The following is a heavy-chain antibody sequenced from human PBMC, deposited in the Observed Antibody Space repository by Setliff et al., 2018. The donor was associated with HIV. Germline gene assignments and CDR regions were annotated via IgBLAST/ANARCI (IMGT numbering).Heavy chain of an antibody. V-gene: IGHV3-15*01. CDR3: AREPLDRSSGSYSDLDY. J-gene: IGHJ4*02. CDR1: GFTFSNAW. D-gene: IGHD1-26*01. Sequence: GGSLRLSCAASGFTFSNAWMSWVRQAPGKGLEWVGRIKSKTDGGTTDYAAPVKGRFTISRDDSKNTLYLQMNSLRVEDTAVYYCAREPLDRSSGSYSDLDYWGQGTLVTVSS. CDR2: IKSKTDGGTT.